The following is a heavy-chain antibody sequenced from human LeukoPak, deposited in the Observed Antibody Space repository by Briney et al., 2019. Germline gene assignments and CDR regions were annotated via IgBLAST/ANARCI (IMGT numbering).Heavy chain of an antibody. Sequence: GGSLRLSCSASGFRFNNYAMSWIRQAAGKGLTWVSLVSPAYGRTYYAVSVKGRFTISRDNSNNMLSLYMSSLRADDTAVYYCAKGKQYLEWLPDSWGQGTLVTVSS. J-gene: IGHJ4*02. CDR1: GFRFNNYA. D-gene: IGHD3-3*01. CDR3: AKGKQYLEWLPDS. V-gene: IGHV3-23*01. CDR2: VSPAYGRT.